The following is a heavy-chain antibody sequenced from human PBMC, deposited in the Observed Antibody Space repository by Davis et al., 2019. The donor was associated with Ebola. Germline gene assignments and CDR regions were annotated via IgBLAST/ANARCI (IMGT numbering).Heavy chain of an antibody. CDR3: ASSTYYYDSSGYYYEYFQH. CDR2: ISAYNGNT. D-gene: IGHD3-22*01. Sequence: ASVKVSCKASGYTFTSYGISWVRQAPGHGLEWMGWISAYNGNTNYAQKLQGRVTMTTDTSTSTAYMELSRLRSDDTAVYYCASSTYYYDSSGYYYEYFQHWGQGTLVTVSS. CDR1: GYTFTSYG. J-gene: IGHJ1*01. V-gene: IGHV1-18*01.